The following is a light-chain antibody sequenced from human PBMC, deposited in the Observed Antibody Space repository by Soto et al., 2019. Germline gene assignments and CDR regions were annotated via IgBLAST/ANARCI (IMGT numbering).Light chain of an antibody. CDR2: WAS. Sequence: DIVLTQSPDSLAVSLGERATINCKSSQTILSSSNNKNSVAWYLQKPGLPPRLLIFWASTRGFGVPDRFIGGGSGTDFTLTINNQQAEDVAVYSCQQYFSLPPTFGRGTKVEIK. CDR3: QQYFSLPPT. J-gene: IGKJ1*01. V-gene: IGKV4-1*01. CDR1: QTILSSSNNKNS.